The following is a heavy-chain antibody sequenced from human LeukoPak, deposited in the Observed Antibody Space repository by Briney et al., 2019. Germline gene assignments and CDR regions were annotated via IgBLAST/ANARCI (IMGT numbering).Heavy chain of an antibody. CDR2: ISASGGSA. CDR1: GFTLSSYA. J-gene: IGHJ4*02. D-gene: IGHD1-26*01. CDR3: AKDSGSYYFDY. V-gene: IGHV3-23*01. Sequence: GGSLRLSCAASGFTLSSYAMSWVRQAPGKGLEWVSVISASGGSAYYADSVKGRFTISRDNSKNTLYLLMNSLRAEDTAVNYCAKDSGSYYFDYWGQGTLVTVSS.